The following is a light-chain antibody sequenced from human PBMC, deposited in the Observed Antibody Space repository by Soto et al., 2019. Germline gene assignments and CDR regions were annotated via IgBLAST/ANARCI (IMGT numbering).Light chain of an antibody. CDR3: QQYSSYSPYT. CDR1: QTVYSW. J-gene: IGKJ2*01. CDR2: EAS. Sequence: DIQMTQYPSTVSATVGDRVTITCRASQTVYSWLAWYQQKPGQAPKLLISEASTLQSGVPSRFAGSGSGTEFALAIRRLQPDDFATYYCQQYSSYSPYTFGQGTKVEI. V-gene: IGKV1-5*03.